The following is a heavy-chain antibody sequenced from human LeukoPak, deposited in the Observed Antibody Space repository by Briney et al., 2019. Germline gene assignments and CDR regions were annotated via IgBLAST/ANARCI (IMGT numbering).Heavy chain of an antibody. CDR2: IKQGGSEK. J-gene: IGHJ6*02. V-gene: IGHV3-7*03. D-gene: IGHD1-26*01. CDR3: ARPSGSYGKYYYYYYGMDV. Sequence: GGSLRLSCAASGFTFSSYWMSWVRQAPRKGLEWVANIKQGGSEKYYVDSVKGRFTISRDNAKNSLYLQMNSLRAEDTAVYYCARPSGSYGKYYYYYYGMDVWGQGTTVTVSS. CDR1: GFTFSSYW.